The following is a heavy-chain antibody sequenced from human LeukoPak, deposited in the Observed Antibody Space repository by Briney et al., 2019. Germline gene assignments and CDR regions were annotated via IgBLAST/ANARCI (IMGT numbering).Heavy chain of an antibody. CDR1: GGSISSYY. CDR2: IYYSGST. V-gene: IGHV4-59*01. J-gene: IGHJ4*02. CDR3: ARHGHRNFAY. Sequence: SGTLSLTCTVSGGSISSYYWSWIRQPPGKGLEGIGYIYYSGSTNYNPSLKRRVTISVDTSKNQFSLKLSSVTAADTAVYYCARHGHRNFAYWGQGTLVTVSS.